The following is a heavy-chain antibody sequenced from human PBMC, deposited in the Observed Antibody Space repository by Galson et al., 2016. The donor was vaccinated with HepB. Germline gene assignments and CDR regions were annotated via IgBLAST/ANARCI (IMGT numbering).Heavy chain of an antibody. J-gene: IGHJ5*02. V-gene: IGHV4-59*01. Sequence: SETLSLTCSVSGGSISSYYWSWIRQPPGKGPEYIGYIYYSGSPNYNPSLKSRVSISLDTSRNQFSLKLSSVTAADTAVYYCARLHSNWFDPWGQGTLVTVSS. CDR2: IYYSGSP. CDR3: ARLHSNWFDP. CDR1: GGSISSYY. D-gene: IGHD1-26*01.